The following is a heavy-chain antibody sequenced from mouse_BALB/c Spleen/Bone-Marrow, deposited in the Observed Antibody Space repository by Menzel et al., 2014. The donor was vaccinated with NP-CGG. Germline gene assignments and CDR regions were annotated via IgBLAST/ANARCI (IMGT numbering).Heavy chain of an antibody. CDR1: GYTFTSYW. V-gene: IGHV1S22*01. CDR3: TSWDY. J-gene: IGHJ2*01. Sequence: LQQSGSELVRPGASVKLSCKASGYTFTSYWMHWGKQRHGQGLEGIGNIYPGSGSTNYDEKFKSKGTLTVDTSSSTAYMHLSSLTSEDSAVYYCTSWDYWGQGTTLTVSS. CDR2: IYPGSGST.